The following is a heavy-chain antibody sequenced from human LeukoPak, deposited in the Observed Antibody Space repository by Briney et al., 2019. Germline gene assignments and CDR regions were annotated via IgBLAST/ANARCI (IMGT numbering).Heavy chain of an antibody. CDR2: IYTSGST. V-gene: IGHV4-61*02. CDR1: GGSISSGSYY. J-gene: IGHJ3*02. Sequence: SETLALTCTVPGGSISSGSYYWSWIRQPAGKGLEWIGRIYTSGSTSYNPSLKSRVTMSVDTSKNQFSLKLSSVTAADTAVYYCASTKIDFWSGYDAFDIWGQGTMVTVSS. CDR3: ASTKIDFWSGYDAFDI. D-gene: IGHD3-3*01.